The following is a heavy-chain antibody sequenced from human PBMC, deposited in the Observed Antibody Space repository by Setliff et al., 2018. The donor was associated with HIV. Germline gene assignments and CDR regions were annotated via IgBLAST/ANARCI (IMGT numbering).Heavy chain of an antibody. J-gene: IGHJ4*02. CDR2: ISAYNGNT. V-gene: IGHV1-18*01. CDR3: ARTPERSYGSWSIPNRFDY. D-gene: IGHD3-10*01. CDR1: GYTFTSYG. Sequence: GASVKVSCKATGYTFTSYGITWVRQAPGQGLEWMGWISAYNGNTNYAQKLQGRVTLTTDTSTSTAYMELRSLTSDDTAVYYCARTPERSYGSWSIPNRFDYWGQGTLVTVSS.